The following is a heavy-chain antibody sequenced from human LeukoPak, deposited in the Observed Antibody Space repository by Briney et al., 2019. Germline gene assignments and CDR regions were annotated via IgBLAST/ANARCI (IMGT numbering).Heavy chain of an antibody. CDR3: AKSTGTTSYYYYMDV. CDR1: GFIFSSYG. CDR2: IRYDGSNK. D-gene: IGHD1-1*01. V-gene: IGHV3-30*02. Sequence: PGGSLRLSCVASGFIFSSYGMHWVRQAPGKGLEWVAFIRYDGSNKYYADSVKGRFTISRDNSKNTLYLQMNSLRAEDTAVYYCAKSTGTTSYYYYMDVWGKGTTVTISS. J-gene: IGHJ6*03.